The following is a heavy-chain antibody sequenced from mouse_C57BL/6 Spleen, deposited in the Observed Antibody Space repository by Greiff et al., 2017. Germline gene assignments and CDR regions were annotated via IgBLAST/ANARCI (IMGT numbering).Heavy chain of an antibody. CDR1: GYAFSSSW. J-gene: IGHJ4*01. Sequence: QVQLQQSGPELVKPGASVKISCKASGYAFSSSWMNWVKQRPGKGLEWIGRIYPGDGDTNYNGKFKGKATLTADKSSSTAYMQLSSLTSEDSAVYCCAREETETQYYAMDDWGQGTSVTVSS. D-gene: IGHD4-1*01. CDR3: AREETETQYYAMDD. CDR2: IYPGDGDT. V-gene: IGHV1-82*01.